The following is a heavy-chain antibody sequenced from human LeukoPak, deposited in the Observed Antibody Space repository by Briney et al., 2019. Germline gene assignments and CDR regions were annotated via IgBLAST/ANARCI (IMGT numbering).Heavy chain of an antibody. CDR3: ARAQWRILEWLRFDP. D-gene: IGHD3-3*01. J-gene: IGHJ5*02. CDR2: ISAYDGNT. Sequence: ASVKVSCKASGYTFTSYGISWVRQAPGQGLEWMGWISAYDGNTNYAQKLQGRVTMTTDTSTSTAYMELRSLRSDDTAVYYCARAQWRILEWLRFDPWGQGTLVTVSS. V-gene: IGHV1-18*01. CDR1: GYTFTSYG.